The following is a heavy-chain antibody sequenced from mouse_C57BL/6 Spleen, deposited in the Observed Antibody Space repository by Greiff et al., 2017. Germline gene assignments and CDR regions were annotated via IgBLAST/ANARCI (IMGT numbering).Heavy chain of an antibody. Sequence: VQLVESGAELVRPGASVKLSCKASGYTFTDYYINWVKQRPGQGLEWIARIYPGSGNTYYNETFKGKATLTAEKSSSTAYMQLSSLSSEDSAVYFCAREGGPPMDDWGQGTSVTVSS. CDR3: AREGGPPMDD. J-gene: IGHJ4*01. V-gene: IGHV1-76*01. CDR1: GYTFTDYY. CDR2: IYPGSGNT.